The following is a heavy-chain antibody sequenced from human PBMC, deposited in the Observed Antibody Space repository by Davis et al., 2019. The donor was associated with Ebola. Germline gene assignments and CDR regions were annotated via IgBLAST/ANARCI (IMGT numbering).Heavy chain of an antibody. CDR2: ISFDGSNK. V-gene: IGHV3-30*18. CDR3: AKDEIMLDAFDI. J-gene: IGHJ3*02. D-gene: IGHD2-8*01. CDR1: GFTFSSYG. Sequence: GESLKISCAASGFTFSSYGMHWVRQAPGKGLEWVASISFDGSNKYYAGSVKGRFTISRDNSKNTLFLQMNSLRADDTAVYYCAKDEIMLDAFDIWGQGTMVTVSS.